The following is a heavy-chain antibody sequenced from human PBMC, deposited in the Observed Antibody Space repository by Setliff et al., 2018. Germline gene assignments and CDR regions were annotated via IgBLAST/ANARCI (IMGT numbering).Heavy chain of an antibody. CDR2: IYTSGST. Sequence: SETLSLTCTVSGGSISRGSYDWSWIRQPAGKGLEWIGRIYTSGSTNYNPSLKSLVTISVDTSKNQFSLKLSSVTAADTAVYYCARGGYSYGLGGYYAYWGQGTLVTVSS. J-gene: IGHJ4*02. V-gene: IGHV4-61*02. CDR3: ARGGYSYGLGGYYAY. CDR1: GGSISRGSYD. D-gene: IGHD5-18*01.